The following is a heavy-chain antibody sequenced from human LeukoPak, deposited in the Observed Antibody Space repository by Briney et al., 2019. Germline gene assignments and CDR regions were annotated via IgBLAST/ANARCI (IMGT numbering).Heavy chain of an antibody. V-gene: IGHV4-34*01. D-gene: IGHD6-19*01. CDR2: INHSGST. Sequence: SETLSITCAVYGGSFSGYYWSWIRQPPGKGLEWIGEINHSGSTNYNPSLKSRVTISVDTSKNQFSLKLSSVTAADTAVYYCASGYSSGWYRIDYYYYYGMDVWGQGTTVTVSS. CDR1: GGSFSGYY. J-gene: IGHJ6*02. CDR3: ASGYSSGWYRIDYYYYYGMDV.